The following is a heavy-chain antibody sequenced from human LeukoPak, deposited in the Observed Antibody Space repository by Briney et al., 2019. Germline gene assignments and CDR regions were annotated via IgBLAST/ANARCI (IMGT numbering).Heavy chain of an antibody. CDR2: INPEETTT. V-gene: IGHV3-74*01. Sequence: PGGSLRLSCAASGFTFSRYWMHWVRQAPGKGLVWISRINPEETTTSYADSVRGRFTISRDNSKNTLYLQMDSLRAEDTAAYYCAKAQSGSSGWYFDYWGQGTLVTVSS. CDR1: GFTFSRYW. J-gene: IGHJ4*02. D-gene: IGHD6-19*01. CDR3: AKAQSGSSGWYFDY.